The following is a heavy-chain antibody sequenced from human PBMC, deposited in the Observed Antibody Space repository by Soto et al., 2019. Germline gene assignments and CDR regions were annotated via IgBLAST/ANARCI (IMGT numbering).Heavy chain of an antibody. J-gene: IGHJ5*02. V-gene: IGHV1-69*13. CDR1: GGTFSSYA. Sequence: SVKVSCKASGGTFSSYAISWVRQAPGQGLEWMGGIIPIFGTANYARKFQGRVTITADESTSTAYMELSSLRSEDTAVYYCASGGDSSNWFDPWGQGTLVTVSS. CDR2: IIPIFGTA. CDR3: ASGGDSSNWFDP. D-gene: IGHD2-21*02.